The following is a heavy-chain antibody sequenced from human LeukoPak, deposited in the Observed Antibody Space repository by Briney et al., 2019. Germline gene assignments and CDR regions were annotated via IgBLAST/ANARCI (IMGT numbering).Heavy chain of an antibody. V-gene: IGHV3-20*04. CDR3: TRGGPYRYCSSASCFSDF. Sequence: GGSPRLSRAASGFTSSDYGMSWVCEAPGPGLERVSVIDWNGETTGYADSVKGRFTISRDNAKNSLYLQMNSLRVDDTALYYCTRGGPYRYCSSASCFSDFWGQGTLVTVSS. CDR1: GFTSSDYG. D-gene: IGHD2-15*01. CDR2: IDWNGETT. J-gene: IGHJ4*02.